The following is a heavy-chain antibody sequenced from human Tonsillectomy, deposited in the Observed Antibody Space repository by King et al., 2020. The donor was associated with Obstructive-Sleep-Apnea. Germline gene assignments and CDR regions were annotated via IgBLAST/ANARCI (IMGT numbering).Heavy chain of an antibody. V-gene: IGHV3-9*01. J-gene: IGHJ4*02. CDR3: AKDSNYDILTGYYNHFDY. CDR1: GFIFDDYA. CDR2: ISWNRGSI. D-gene: IGHD3-9*01. Sequence: QLVQSGGGLVQPGRSLRLSCAASGFIFDDYAMHWVRQAPGKGLEWVSGISWNRGSIGYADSVKGRFTISRDTAKNSLYLQMNSLRVEDTAFYYCAKDSNYDILTGYYNHFDYWGQGTLVTVSS.